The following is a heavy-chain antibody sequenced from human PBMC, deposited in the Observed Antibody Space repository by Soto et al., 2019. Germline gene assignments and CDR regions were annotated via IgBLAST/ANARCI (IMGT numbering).Heavy chain of an antibody. CDR1: GGSISSGGYS. CDR2: IYHSGST. V-gene: IGHV4-30-2*01. CDR3: ARVEDFWSGPYFDY. Sequence: SETLSLTCAVSGGSISSGGYSWSWIRQPPGKGLEWIGYIYHSGSTYYNPSLKSRVTISVDRSKNQFSLKLSSVTAADTAVYYCARVEDFWSGPYFDYWGQGTLVTVSS. J-gene: IGHJ4*02. D-gene: IGHD3-3*01.